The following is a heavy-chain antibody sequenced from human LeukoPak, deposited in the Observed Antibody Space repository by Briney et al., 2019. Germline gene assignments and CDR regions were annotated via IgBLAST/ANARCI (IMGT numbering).Heavy chain of an antibody. CDR2: ISYDGTNK. CDR1: GFTFSNYD. Sequence: GGSLRLSCAASGFTFSNYDMHWVRQAPGKGLEWVAVISYDGTNKYYADSVKGRFTISRDNSKSTLYLQMNSLRAEDTAVYYCAKENDFVYWGQGTLVTVSS. V-gene: IGHV3-30*18. J-gene: IGHJ4*02. CDR3: AKENDFVY. D-gene: IGHD3-3*01.